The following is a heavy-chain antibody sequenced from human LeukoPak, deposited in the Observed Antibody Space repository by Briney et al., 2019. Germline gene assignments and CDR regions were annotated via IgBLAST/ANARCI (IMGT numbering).Heavy chain of an antibody. D-gene: IGHD3-3*01. Sequence: TGGSLRLSCAASGFTFSSYWMHWVRQAPGKGLVWVSRISTDGSRTTYADSVKGRFTISRDNAKNTLYLQMNSLRAEDTAVYYCARDRRRFWSGYYNWFDPWGQGTLVTVSS. V-gene: IGHV3-74*01. CDR1: GFTFSSYW. CDR2: ISTDGSRT. CDR3: ARDRRRFWSGYYNWFDP. J-gene: IGHJ5*02.